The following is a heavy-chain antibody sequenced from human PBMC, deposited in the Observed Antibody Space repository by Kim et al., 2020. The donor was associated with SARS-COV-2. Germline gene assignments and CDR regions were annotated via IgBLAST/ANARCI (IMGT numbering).Heavy chain of an antibody. CDR2: IKSKTDGGTT. D-gene: IGHD3-10*01. CDR1: GFTFSNAW. J-gene: IGHJ6*02. Sequence: GGSLRLSCAASGFTFSNAWMSWIRQAPGKGLEWVGRIKSKTDGGTTDYAAPVKGRFTISRDDSKNTLYLQMNSLKTEDTAVYYCTTALGSPGSYYEIYGMDVWGQGTTVPVSS. CDR3: TTALGSPGSYYEIYGMDV. V-gene: IGHV3-15*01.